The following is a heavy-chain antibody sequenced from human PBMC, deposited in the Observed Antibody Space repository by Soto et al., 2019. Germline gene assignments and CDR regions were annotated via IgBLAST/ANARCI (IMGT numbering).Heavy chain of an antibody. CDR1: GFTFSSYA. D-gene: IGHD3-3*01. CDR2: ISSNGGST. V-gene: IGHV3-64D*06. CDR3: VKVPYYDFWSGWGDGMDV. J-gene: IGHJ6*02. Sequence: GSLRLSCSASGFTFSSYAMHWVRQAPGKGLEYVSAISSNGGSTYYADSVKGRFTISRDNSKNTLYLQMSSLRVEDTAVYYCVKVPYYDFWSGWGDGMDVWGQGTTVTVSS.